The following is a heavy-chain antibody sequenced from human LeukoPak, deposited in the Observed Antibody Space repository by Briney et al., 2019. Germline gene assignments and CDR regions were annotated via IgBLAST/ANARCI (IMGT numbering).Heavy chain of an antibody. D-gene: IGHD5-18*01. CDR2: IIPIFGTA. CDR3: ARRGYSYGTDYYMDV. Sequence: SVKVSCKASGGTFGSYAISWVRQAPGQGLEWMGGIIPIFGTANYAQKFQGRVTITTDESTSTAYMELSSLRSEDTAVYYCARRGYSYGTDYYMDVWGKGTTVTVSS. V-gene: IGHV1-69*05. CDR1: GGTFGSYA. J-gene: IGHJ6*03.